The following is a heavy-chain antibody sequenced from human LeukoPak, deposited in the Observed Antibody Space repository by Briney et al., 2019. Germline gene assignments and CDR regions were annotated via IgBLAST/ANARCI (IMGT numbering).Heavy chain of an antibody. Sequence: GGSLRLSCAAPGFTFSSYAMNWVRQAPGKGLEWVSAINGRGDNTYYADSVKGRFTISRDNSKSTLFLQINSLRAEDTAIYYCAKDRVSPGFNLFDPWGQGTLVTVSS. CDR1: GFTFSSYA. CDR3: AKDRVSPGFNLFDP. D-gene: IGHD2/OR15-2a*01. CDR2: INGRGDNT. J-gene: IGHJ5*02. V-gene: IGHV3-23*01.